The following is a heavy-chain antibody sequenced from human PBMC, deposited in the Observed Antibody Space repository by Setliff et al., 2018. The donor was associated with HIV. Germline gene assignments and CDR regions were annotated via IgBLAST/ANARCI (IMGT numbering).Heavy chain of an antibody. CDR1: GFSISSRYY. J-gene: IGHJ4*02. V-gene: IGHV4-38-2*02. D-gene: IGHD3-22*01. CDR2: IYHTGSS. CDR3: ARDVLDLVISVYGF. Sequence: SETLSLTCDVSGFSISSRYYWGWIRQSPGKGLEWIGNIYHTGSSYYNPSLNDRATISLDTSKNQFSLKLNSVTAADTAVYYCARDVLDLVISVYGFWGQGTQVTVSS.